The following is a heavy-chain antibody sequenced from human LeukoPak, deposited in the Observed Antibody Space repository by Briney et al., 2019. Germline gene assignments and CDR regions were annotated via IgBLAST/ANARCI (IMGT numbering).Heavy chain of an antibody. CDR2: ISWNSGSI. V-gene: IGHV3-9*01. D-gene: IGHD3-22*01. CDR3: AKVYYYDSSGYDY. J-gene: IGHJ4*02. CDR1: GFTFDDYA. Sequence: GGSLRLSCAASGFTFDDYAMHWVRHAPGKGLEWVSGISWNSGSIVYADSVKGRFTISRDNAKNSLYLQMNSLRAEDTALYYCAKVYYYDSSGYDYWGQGTLVTVSS.